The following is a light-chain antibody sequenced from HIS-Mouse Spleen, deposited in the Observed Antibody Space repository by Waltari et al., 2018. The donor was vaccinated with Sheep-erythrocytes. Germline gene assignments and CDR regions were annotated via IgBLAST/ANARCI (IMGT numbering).Light chain of an antibody. Sequence: QSVLTQPPSASGTPGQRVTVSCSGTSSNIRTTYVSWYQQLPGTAPQLLINRNNQRPSGVPDRFSGSSSGNTASLTITGAQAEDEADYYCNSRDSSGNHWVFGGGTKLTVL. CDR3: NSRDSSGNHWV. CDR2: RNN. J-gene: IGLJ3*02. V-gene: IGLV1-47*01. CDR1: SSNIRTTY.